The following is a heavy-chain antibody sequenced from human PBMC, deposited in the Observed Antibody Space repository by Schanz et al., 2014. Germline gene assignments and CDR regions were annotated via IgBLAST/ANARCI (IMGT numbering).Heavy chain of an antibody. Sequence: VQLVESGGGLVKPGGSLRLSCAASGFTFSSSSMNWVRQAPGKGLEWVSYIRSDNNYIYYADSVKGRFTISRDNAKNSLFRQTNSLTAEDTAVYYCARGGATRFDYWGQGTLVTVSS. CDR1: GFTFSSSS. CDR2: IRSDNNYI. V-gene: IGHV3-21*02. D-gene: IGHD1-26*01. CDR3: ARGGATRFDY. J-gene: IGHJ4*02.